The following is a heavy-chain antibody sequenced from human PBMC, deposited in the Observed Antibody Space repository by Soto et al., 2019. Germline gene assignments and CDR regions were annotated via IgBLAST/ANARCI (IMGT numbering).Heavy chain of an antibody. CDR3: ARTGHDFWCTSITYYYYYMAV. CDR1: GYSFTSYG. V-gene: IGHV1-18*01. D-gene: IGHD3-3*01. CDR2: ISAYNGNT. Sequence: ASVKVSCKASGYSFTSYGISWVRQAPGQGLEWMGWISAYNGNTNYAQKLQGRVTMTTDTSTSTAYMELRSLRSDDTAVYYCARTGHDFWCTSITYYYYYMAVRAKGSAVTVSS. J-gene: IGHJ6*03.